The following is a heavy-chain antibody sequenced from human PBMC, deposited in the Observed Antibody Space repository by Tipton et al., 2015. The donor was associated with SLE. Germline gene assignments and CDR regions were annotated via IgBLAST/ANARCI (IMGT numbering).Heavy chain of an antibody. CDR3: ARGRVDYIRGTYRPSSFDY. D-gene: IGHD3-16*02. Sequence: GLVKPSETLSLTCTVSGAFSGYFWSWVRQPPGKGLEWIGYIDDSGTTNFNPFLKSRVIMSEDTSKNQFSLRLSSVTAADTAVYYCARGRVDYIRGTYRPSSFDYWGQGTQVTVSS. CDR2: IDDSGTT. V-gene: IGHV4-59*01. J-gene: IGHJ4*02. CDR1: GAFSGYF.